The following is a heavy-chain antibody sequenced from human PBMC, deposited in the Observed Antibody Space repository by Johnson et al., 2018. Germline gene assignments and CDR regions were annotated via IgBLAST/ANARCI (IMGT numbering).Heavy chain of an antibody. Sequence: VQLVESGGGVVQPGRSLRLSCAASAITFSGYSMNWVRQAPGKGLEWVSYISSSGRTIYYADSVKGRFTISRDNAKNSLYLQMNSRGDGDTAVSYWAREVRKGGFHYYGMDVWGQGTRVTVSS. V-gene: IGHV3-48*02. J-gene: IGHJ6*02. CDR1: AITFSGYS. D-gene: IGHD1-1*01. CDR3: AREVRKGGFHYYGMDV. CDR2: ISSSGRTI.